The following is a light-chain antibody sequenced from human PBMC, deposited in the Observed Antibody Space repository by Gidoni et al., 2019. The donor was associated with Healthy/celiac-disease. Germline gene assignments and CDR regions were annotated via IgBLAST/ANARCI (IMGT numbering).Light chain of an antibody. CDR2: KDS. V-gene: IGLV3-25*03. CDR1: ALPKQY. J-gene: IGLJ3*02. Sequence: SHELTQPTSVSVPPGQTARITGSGDALPKQYAYWYQQKPGQAPVLGIHKDSERPSGIPERFSGSSSGTTVTLTISGVQAEDEADYYCQSADSSGTWVFGGGTKLTVL. CDR3: QSADSSGTWV.